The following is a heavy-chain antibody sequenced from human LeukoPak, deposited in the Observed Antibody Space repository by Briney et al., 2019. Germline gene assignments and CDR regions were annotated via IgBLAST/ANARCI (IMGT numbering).Heavy chain of an antibody. CDR1: GYTFTSYG. V-gene: IGHV1-18*01. J-gene: IGHJ6*03. CDR2: ISAYNGNT. Sequence: ASVKVSCKASGYTFTSYGISWVRQAPGQGLEWMGWISAYNGNTNYAQKLQGRVTMTTDTSTSTAYMELSSLRSEDTAVYYCARGVTIFGVSRGPTYYYYMDVWGKGTTVTVSS. D-gene: IGHD3-3*01. CDR3: ARGVTIFGVSRGPTYYYYMDV.